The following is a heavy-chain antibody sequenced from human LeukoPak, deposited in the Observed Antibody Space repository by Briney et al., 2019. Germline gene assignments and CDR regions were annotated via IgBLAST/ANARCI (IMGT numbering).Heavy chain of an antibody. CDR3: AKDQSITVIGGQEYYFDY. CDR2: IRYDGSNK. Sequence: PGGSLRLSCAASGFTFSSYGMHWVRQAPGKGLEWVAFIRYDGSNKYYADSVKGRFTISRDNSKNTLYLQMNSLRAEDTAVYYCAKDQSITVIGGQEYYFDYWGQGTLVTVSS. V-gene: IGHV3-30*02. D-gene: IGHD3-22*01. J-gene: IGHJ4*02. CDR1: GFTFSSYG.